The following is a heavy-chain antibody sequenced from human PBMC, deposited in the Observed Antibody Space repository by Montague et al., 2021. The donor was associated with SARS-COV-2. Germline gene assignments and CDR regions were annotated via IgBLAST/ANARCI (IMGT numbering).Heavy chain of an antibody. CDR1: GGSFSGYY. D-gene: IGHD1/OR15-1a*01. CDR2: INHSGST. J-gene: IGHJ5*01. Sequence: SETLSLTCAVYGGSFSGYYWNWIRQPPGKGLEWIGEINHSGSTNYNPSLKSRVTISVDTSNNQFSLKLTSVTAADTSVYYCARHAPRTRNAPLRWFDPWGQGTLVTVSS. CDR3: ARHAPRTRNAPLRWFDP. V-gene: IGHV4-34*01.